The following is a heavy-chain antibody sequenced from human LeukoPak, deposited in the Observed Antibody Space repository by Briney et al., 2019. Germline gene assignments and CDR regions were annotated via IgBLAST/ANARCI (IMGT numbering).Heavy chain of an antibody. CDR2: IWYDGSNK. CDR1: GFTVSSNY. D-gene: IGHD3-10*01. Sequence: QPGGSLRLSCAASGFTVSSNYMSWVRQAPGKGLEWVAVIWYDGSNKYYADSVKGRFTISRDNSKNTLYLQMNSLRAEDTAVYYCARERGMVRGVIVHYYYYGMDVWGQGTTVTVSS. V-gene: IGHV3-33*08. J-gene: IGHJ6*02. CDR3: ARERGMVRGVIVHYYYYGMDV.